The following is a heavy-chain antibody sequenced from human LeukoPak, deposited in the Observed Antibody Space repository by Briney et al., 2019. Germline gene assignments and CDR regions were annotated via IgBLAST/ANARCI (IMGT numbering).Heavy chain of an antibody. CDR2: IYYSGST. CDR1: GGSISSYY. Sequence: SETLSLTCTVSGGSISSYYWSWIRQPPGKGLEWIGYIYYSGSTNYNPSLKSRVTISVDTSKNQFSLKLSSVTAADTAVYYCARHSSSSWSTRYFQHWGQGTLVTVSS. D-gene: IGHD6-13*01. CDR3: ARHSSSSWSTRYFQH. V-gene: IGHV4-59*08. J-gene: IGHJ1*01.